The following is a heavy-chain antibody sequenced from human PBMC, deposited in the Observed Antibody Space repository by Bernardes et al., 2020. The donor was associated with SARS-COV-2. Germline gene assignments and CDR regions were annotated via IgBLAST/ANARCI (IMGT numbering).Heavy chain of an antibody. J-gene: IGHJ6*02. D-gene: IGHD2-15*01. CDR2: IYSGGST. CDR3: ARVNSYCSGGSCYSNYYYYGMDV. CDR1: GFTVSSNY. Sequence: GGSLRLSCAASGFTVSSNYMSWVRQAPGKGLEWVSVIYSGGSTYYADSVKGRFTISRHNSKNTLYLQMNSLRAEDTAVYYCARVNSYCSGGSCYSNYYYYGMDVWGQGTTVTVSS. V-gene: IGHV3-53*04.